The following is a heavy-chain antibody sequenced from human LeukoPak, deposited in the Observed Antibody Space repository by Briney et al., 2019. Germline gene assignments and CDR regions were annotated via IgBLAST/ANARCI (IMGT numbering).Heavy chain of an antibody. D-gene: IGHD2-15*01. CDR1: GFTFSSYS. V-gene: IGHV3-21*01. CDR2: ISSSSSYI. CDR3: ARDGYKYCSGGSCYPWGYYYYGMDV. J-gene: IGHJ6*02. Sequence: GGSLRLSCAASGFTFSSYSMNWVRQAPGKGLEWVSSISSSSSYIYYADSVKGRFTISRDNAKNSPYLQMNSLRAEDTAVYYCARDGYKYCSGGSCYPWGYYYYGMDVWGQGTTVTVSS.